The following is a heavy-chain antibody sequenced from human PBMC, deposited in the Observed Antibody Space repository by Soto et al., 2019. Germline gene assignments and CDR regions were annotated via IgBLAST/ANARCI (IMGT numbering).Heavy chain of an antibody. CDR3: ERDLSYGHLSHY. J-gene: IGHJ4*02. Sequence: QVQLVESGGGVVQPGRSLRLSCAASGFTFSSYAMHWVRQAPGKGLEWVAVISYDGSNKYYADSVKGRFTISRDNSKNKLYLQMNSLSAEDTAVYYCERDLSYGHLSHYWGQGTLVTVSS. CDR1: GFTFSSYA. CDR2: ISYDGSNK. V-gene: IGHV3-30-3*01. D-gene: IGHD5-18*01.